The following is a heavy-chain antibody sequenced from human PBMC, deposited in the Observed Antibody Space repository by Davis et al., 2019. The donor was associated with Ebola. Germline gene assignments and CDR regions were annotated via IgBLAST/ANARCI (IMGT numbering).Heavy chain of an antibody. V-gene: IGHV1-46*01. Sequence: AASVKVSCKASGYTFTDYYMHWVRQAPGQGLEWMGMINPNDGRTIYAQKFQGRVTMTTDTSTTTVYMELRSLRSDDTALYYCARGPAGDVVVTVPFDHWGQGTLVTVSS. CDR1: GYTFTDYY. CDR3: ARGPAGDVVVTVPFDH. D-gene: IGHD2-21*02. J-gene: IGHJ4*02. CDR2: INPNDGRT.